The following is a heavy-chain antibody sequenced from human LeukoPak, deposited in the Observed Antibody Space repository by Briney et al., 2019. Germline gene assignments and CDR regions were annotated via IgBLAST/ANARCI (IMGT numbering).Heavy chain of an antibody. D-gene: IGHD5-12*01. J-gene: IGHJ4*02. CDR2: IKQDGSEK. V-gene: IGHV3-7*04. Sequence: SGGSLRLSCAASGFTFSRFWMSWVRQAPGKGLEWVANIKQDGSEKYYVDSVKGRFTISRDNAKNSLYLQMNSQRAEDTVVFYCARDGTYTDYDPDFDIWGQGTLVTVSS. CDR3: ARDGTYTDYDPDFDI. CDR1: GFTFSRFW.